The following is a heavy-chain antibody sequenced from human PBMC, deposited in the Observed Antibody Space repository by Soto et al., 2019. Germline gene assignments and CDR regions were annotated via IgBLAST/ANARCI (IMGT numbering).Heavy chain of an antibody. J-gene: IGHJ5*02. CDR2: ISGSGGST. CDR3: AKEQEWLVQAPNWFDP. D-gene: IGHD6-19*01. V-gene: IGHV3-23*01. Sequence: RRLSCAASGFTFSSYAMSWVRQAPGKGLEWVSAISGSGGSTYYADSVKGRFTISRDNSKNTLYLQMNSLRAEDTAVYYCAKEQEWLVQAPNWFDPWGQGTLVTVS. CDR1: GFTFSSYA.